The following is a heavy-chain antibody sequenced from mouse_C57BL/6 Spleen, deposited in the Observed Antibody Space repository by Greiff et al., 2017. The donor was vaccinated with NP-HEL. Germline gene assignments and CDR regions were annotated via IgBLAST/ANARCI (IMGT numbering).Heavy chain of an antibody. CDR3: TTFYYGSPFDY. CDR1: GFNIKDYY. V-gene: IGHV14-1*01. J-gene: IGHJ2*01. D-gene: IGHD1-1*01. Sequence: EVQLQQSGAELVRPGASVKLSCTASGFNIKDYYMHWVKQRPEQGLEWIGRIDPEDGDTEYAPKFQGKATMTADTSSNAAYLQLSSLTSEDTAVYYCTTFYYGSPFDYWGQGTTLTVSS. CDR2: IDPEDGDT.